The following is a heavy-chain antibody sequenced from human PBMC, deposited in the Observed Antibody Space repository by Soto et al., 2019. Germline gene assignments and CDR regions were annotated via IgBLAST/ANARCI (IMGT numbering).Heavy chain of an antibody. CDR1: GGTFSTSA. CDR2: IIPLFRTA. J-gene: IGHJ4*02. D-gene: IGHD3-22*01. V-gene: IGHV1-69*01. Sequence: QVQLVQSGAEVKKTGSSVKVSCRTSGGTFSTSAINWVRQTPRQGLEWMGGIIPLFRTANYARKFQGRLRITADESTTTAYMELSSLRSEDTAVYYCAGQWGHDSREYYYAYWGQGTRITVSS. CDR3: AGQWGHDSREYYYAY.